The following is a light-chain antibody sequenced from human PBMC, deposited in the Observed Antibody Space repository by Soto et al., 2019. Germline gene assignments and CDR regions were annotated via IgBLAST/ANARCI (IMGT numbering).Light chain of an antibody. Sequence: EIVLTQSPATLSLSPGERATLSCRASQSVNSYLAWYQQRPGQAPRLLIHDASSRATGIPARFSGSGSGTAFPLTISSLEPEDFAVYYCQQHTNWPTSPFGQGTRLEIK. CDR2: DAS. J-gene: IGKJ5*01. V-gene: IGKV3-11*01. CDR3: QQHTNWPTSP. CDR1: QSVNSY.